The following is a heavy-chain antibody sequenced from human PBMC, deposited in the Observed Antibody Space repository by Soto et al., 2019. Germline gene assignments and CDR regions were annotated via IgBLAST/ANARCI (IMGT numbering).Heavy chain of an antibody. V-gene: IGHV2-5*01. Sequence: VSVPTLVNPTQTLTLTCTFSGFSLSTTGVGVGWIRQPPGKALEWLALIYWNDDKRYSPSLKSRLTITKDTSKNQVVLTMTNMDPVDTATYYCVGRLDSNSPAYWGQGTMVSVSS. CDR3: VGRLDSNSPAY. J-gene: IGHJ4*02. CDR1: GFSLSTTGVG. D-gene: IGHD6-13*01. CDR2: IYWNDDK.